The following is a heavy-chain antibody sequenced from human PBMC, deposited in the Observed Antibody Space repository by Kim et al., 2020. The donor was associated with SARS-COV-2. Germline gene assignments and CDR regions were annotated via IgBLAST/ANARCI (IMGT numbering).Heavy chain of an antibody. CDR2: ISYDGSNK. CDR3: AREAAGAGNFDY. V-gene: IGHV3-30*04. D-gene: IGHD6-19*01. Sequence: GGSLRLSCAASGFTFSSYAMHWVRQAPGKGLEWVAVISYDGSNKYYADSVKGRFTISRDNSKNTLYLQMNSLRAEDTAVYYCAREAAGAGNFDYWGQGTLVTVSS. J-gene: IGHJ4*02. CDR1: GFTFSSYA.